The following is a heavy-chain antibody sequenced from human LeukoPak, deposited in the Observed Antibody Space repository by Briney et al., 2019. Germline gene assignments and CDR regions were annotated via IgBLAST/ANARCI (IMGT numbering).Heavy chain of an antibody. J-gene: IGHJ3*02. V-gene: IGHV3-23*01. Sequence: GGSLRLSCAASGFTFSSYAMSWVRQAPGKGLEWVSAISGSGGSTYYADSVKGRFTISRDNSKNTMYLQMNSLRAEYTAVYYCANREWLFPNDAFDIWGQGTIVTVSS. D-gene: IGHD3-3*01. CDR3: ANREWLFPNDAFDI. CDR1: GFTFSSYA. CDR2: ISGSGGST.